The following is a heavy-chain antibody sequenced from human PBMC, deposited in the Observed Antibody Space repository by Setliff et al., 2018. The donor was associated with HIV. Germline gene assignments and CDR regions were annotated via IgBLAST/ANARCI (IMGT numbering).Heavy chain of an antibody. V-gene: IGHV4-61*09. J-gene: IGHJ4*01. D-gene: IGHD1-26*01. CDR3: ARGRGSY. CDR2: IYTSGST. Sequence: PSETLSLTCTVSGGSISSGSYYWTWIRQPAGKGLEWIGQIYTSGSTNYNPSLKSRVIISVDTSKNQFSLKLSSVTAADTAMYYCARGRGSYWGHGALVTVSS. CDR1: GGSISSGSYY.